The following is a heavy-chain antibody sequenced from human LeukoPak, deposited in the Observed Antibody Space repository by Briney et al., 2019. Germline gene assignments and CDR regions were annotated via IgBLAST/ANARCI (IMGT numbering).Heavy chain of an antibody. CDR2: IGSSGGDT. D-gene: IGHD5-24*01. J-gene: IGHJ3*02. V-gene: IGHV3-23*01. CDR1: GFTFSNSA. Sequence: GGSLRLSCAASGFTFSNSAMSWVRQAPGKGLEWVSAIGSSGGDTYYADSVKGRFTISRDSSKNMLYLQMDSLRAEDTAIYYCVTLEMATVGAFDIWGQGTVVTVSS. CDR3: VTLEMATVGAFDI.